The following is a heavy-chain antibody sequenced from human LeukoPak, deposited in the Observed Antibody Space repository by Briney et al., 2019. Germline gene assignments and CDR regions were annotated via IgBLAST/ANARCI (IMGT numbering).Heavy chain of an antibody. J-gene: IGHJ4*02. Sequence: GGSLRLSCAASGFSFNSYWMAWVRQPPGRGLEWLANIYPAGTDTYYVDPVKGRFTISRDNAKNLVYLQMNTLRAEDTAVYSCGRFGYVAGIDLWGQGALVTVSS. D-gene: IGHD6-19*01. CDR3: GRFGYVAGIDL. V-gene: IGHV3-7*01. CDR1: GFSFNSYW. CDR2: IYPAGTDT.